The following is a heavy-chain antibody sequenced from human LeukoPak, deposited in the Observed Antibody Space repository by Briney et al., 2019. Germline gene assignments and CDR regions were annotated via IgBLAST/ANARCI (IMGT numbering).Heavy chain of an antibody. Sequence: SETLSLTCTVSGGSISSYYWSWIRQPPGKGLEWIGYIYYSGSTNYNPSLKSRVTISVDTSKNQFSLNLSAVTAADTAVYYCARHDRGGSFPFDYWGQGTLVTVSS. J-gene: IGHJ4*02. CDR1: GGSISSYY. CDR3: ARHDRGGSFPFDY. V-gene: IGHV4-59*08. CDR2: IYYSGST. D-gene: IGHD1-26*01.